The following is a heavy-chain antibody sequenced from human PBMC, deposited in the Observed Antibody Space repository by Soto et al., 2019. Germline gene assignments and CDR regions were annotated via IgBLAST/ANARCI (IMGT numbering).Heavy chain of an antibody. D-gene: IGHD4-17*01. V-gene: IGHV3-21*01. CDR3: ARGGDGDYVVGMDV. CDR2: ISKSSHYI. Sequence: EVQLVESGGGLVKPGGSLRLSCEASGFTFSSHSMNWVRQAPGKGLEWVSSISKSSHYIYYAGSVKGRFTISRDNAKDSLHLQMDSLRDEETAVYYCARGGDGDYVVGMDVWGQGTTVTVSS. CDR1: GFTFSSHS. J-gene: IGHJ6*02.